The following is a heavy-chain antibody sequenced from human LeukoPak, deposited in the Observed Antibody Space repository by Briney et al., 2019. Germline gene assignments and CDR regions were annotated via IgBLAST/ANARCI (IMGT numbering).Heavy chain of an antibody. CDR3: ARLRDGHSHFDY. Sequence: PSETLSLTCTVSGGSISSYYWSWIRQPPGKGLEWIGYIYYSGSTNYNPSLKSRVTISVDTSKNQFSLKLSSVTAADTAVYYCARLRDGHSHFDYWGQGTLVTVSS. V-gene: IGHV4-59*08. CDR1: GGSISSYY. D-gene: IGHD5-24*01. J-gene: IGHJ4*02. CDR2: IYYSGST.